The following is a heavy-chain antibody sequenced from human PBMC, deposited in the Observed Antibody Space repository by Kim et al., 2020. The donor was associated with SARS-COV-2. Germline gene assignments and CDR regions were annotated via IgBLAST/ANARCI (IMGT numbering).Heavy chain of an antibody. Sequence: GGSVRLSCSTSGFTFSSYGIHWVRQAPGKGLEWVTVISYDGRNKYYGDSVKGRFRISRDNSKKTLYLQMSGLRVEDTAVYYCAKNRVAAVGADGGFDSWGQGTLVTVSS. CDR1: GFTFSSYG. CDR3: AKNRVAAVGADGGFDS. D-gene: IGHD6-13*01. CDR2: ISYDGRNK. V-gene: IGHV3-30*18. J-gene: IGHJ4*02.